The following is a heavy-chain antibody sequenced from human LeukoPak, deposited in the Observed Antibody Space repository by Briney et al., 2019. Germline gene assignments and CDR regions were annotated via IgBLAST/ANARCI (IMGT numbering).Heavy chain of an antibody. V-gene: IGHV4-34*01. Sequence: PGGSLRLSCAASGFTFSYAWLSWVRQAPGKGLERIGEINHSGSTNYNPSLKSRVTISVDTSKNQFSLKLSSVTAADTAVYYCARASAVSAGGKNFDYWGQGTLVTVSS. CDR2: INHSGST. CDR1: GFTFSYAW. D-gene: IGHD4-23*01. J-gene: IGHJ4*02. CDR3: ARASAVSAGGKNFDY.